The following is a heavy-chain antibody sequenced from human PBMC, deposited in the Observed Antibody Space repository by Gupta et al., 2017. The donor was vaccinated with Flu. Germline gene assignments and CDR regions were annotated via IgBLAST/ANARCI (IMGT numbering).Heavy chain of an antibody. CDR3: ARGHGTQRTYSRSLGY. V-gene: IGHV4-34*01. CDR2: INHSGST. CDR1: GGSFSGYY. D-gene: IGHD5-18*01. J-gene: IGHJ4*02. Sequence: QVQLQQWGAGLLKPSETLSLTCAVYGGSFSGYYWSWIRQPPGKGLEWIGVINHSGSTNYNPSLKSRVTISVDTSKNQFSLKLSSVTAADTAVYYCARGHGTQRTYSRSLGYWGQGTLVTVSS.